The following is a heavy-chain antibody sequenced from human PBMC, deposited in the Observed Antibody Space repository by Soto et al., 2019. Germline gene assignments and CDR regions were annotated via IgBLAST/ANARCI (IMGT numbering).Heavy chain of an antibody. CDR3: ATANGDYVDYFDY. D-gene: IGHD4-17*01. Sequence: GASVKVSCKVSGYTLTELSMHWVRQVPGKGLEWMGGFDPEDGETIYAQKFQGRVTMTEDTSTDTAYMELSSLRSEDTAVYYCATANGDYVDYFDYWGQGTLVTVSS. CDR1: GYTLTELS. V-gene: IGHV1-24*01. J-gene: IGHJ4*02. CDR2: FDPEDGET.